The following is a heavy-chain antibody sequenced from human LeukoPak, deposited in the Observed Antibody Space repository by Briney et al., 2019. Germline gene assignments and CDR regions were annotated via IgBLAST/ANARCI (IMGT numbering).Heavy chain of an antibody. CDR1: GFTVTSNY. J-gene: IGHJ4*02. Sequence: GGSLRLSCAASGFTVTSNYMSWVRQAPGKGLEWVSVIYSGGSTYYADSVKGRFTISRDNSKNTLYLQMNSLRAEDTAVYYCAKDWTPMIALNDYWGQGTLVTVSS. D-gene: IGHD3-22*01. CDR3: AKDWTPMIALNDY. V-gene: IGHV3-66*01. CDR2: IYSGGST.